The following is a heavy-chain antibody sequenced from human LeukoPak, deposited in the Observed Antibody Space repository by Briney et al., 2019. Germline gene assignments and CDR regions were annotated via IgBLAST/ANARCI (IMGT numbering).Heavy chain of an antibody. CDR1: GGSISSGSYY. Sequence: PSQTLSLTCTVSGGSISSGSYYWSWIRQPAGKGLEWIGRIYTSGSTNYNPSLKSRVTISVDTSKNQFSLKLSSVTAADTAVYYCAREVPIFGVVIIGWFDPWGQGTLVTVSS. CDR3: AREVPIFGVVIIGWFDP. V-gene: IGHV4-61*02. CDR2: IYTSGST. D-gene: IGHD3-3*01. J-gene: IGHJ5*02.